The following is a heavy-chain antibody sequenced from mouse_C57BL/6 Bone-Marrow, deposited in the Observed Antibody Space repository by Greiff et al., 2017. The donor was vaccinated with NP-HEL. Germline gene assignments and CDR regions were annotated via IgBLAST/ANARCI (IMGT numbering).Heavy chain of an antibody. CDR2: IDPSDSYT. J-gene: IGHJ2*01. D-gene: IGHD1-1*02. Sequence: QVQLQQPGAELVKPGASVKLSCKASGYTFTSYWMQWVKQRPGQGLEWIGEIDPSDSYTNYNQKFKGKATLIVDTSSSTAYMQLSSLTSEDSAVYYCARRWDYFDYWGQGTTLTVSS. CDR1: GYTFTSYW. CDR3: ARRWDYFDY. V-gene: IGHV1-50*01.